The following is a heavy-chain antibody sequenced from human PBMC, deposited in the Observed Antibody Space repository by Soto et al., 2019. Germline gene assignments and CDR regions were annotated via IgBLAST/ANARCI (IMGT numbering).Heavy chain of an antibody. V-gene: IGHV4-4*07. CDR2: IYSSGST. Sequence: PSETLSLTCTVSVGSISSNFWSWIRQPAGKGLEWIGRIYSSGSTHYNPSLKSRLTMSVDTPNNQLALKLSFVTAAYAAVYLCARAPPSAHWRQGPMPTASS. CDR1: VGSISSNF. J-gene: IGHJ4*02. CDR3: ARAPPSAH.